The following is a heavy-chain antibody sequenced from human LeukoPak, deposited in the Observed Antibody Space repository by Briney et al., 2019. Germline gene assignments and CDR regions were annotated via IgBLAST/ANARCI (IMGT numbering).Heavy chain of an antibody. Sequence: GASVKVSCKASGYTFTGYYMHWVRQAPGQGLEWMGWINPNSGGTNYAQKLQGRVTMTTDTSTSTAYMELRSLRSDDTAVYYCATRIVGASGLGDYWGQGTLVTVSS. CDR2: INPNSGGT. CDR1: GYTFTGYY. V-gene: IGHV1-2*02. CDR3: ATRIVGASGLGDY. D-gene: IGHD1-26*01. J-gene: IGHJ4*02.